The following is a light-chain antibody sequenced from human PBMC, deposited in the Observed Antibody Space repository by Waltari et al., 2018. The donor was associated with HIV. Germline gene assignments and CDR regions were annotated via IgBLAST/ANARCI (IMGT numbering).Light chain of an antibody. CDR3: QQVKSYPLT. CDR1: QGIPNN. V-gene: IGKV1-9*01. J-gene: IGKJ5*01. CDR2: DAS. Sequence: DIPLTPSTSFLSASVGDTVTITCRASQGIPNNVAWYQQKPGKAPKSLIYDASTLQSGVPSRFSGSGSGTEFTLTISSLQPEDFATYYCQQVKSYPLTFGQGTRLEIK.